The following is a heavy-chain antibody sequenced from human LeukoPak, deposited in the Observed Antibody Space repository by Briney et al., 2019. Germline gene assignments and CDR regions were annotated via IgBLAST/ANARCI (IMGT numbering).Heavy chain of an antibody. CDR3: AKDREIPVWLLNDHWFDP. CDR1: GFTFSSYG. Sequence: GGSLRLSCAASGFTFSSYGMHWVRQAPGKGLEWVAFIRYDGSNKYYADSVKGRFTISRDNSKNTLYLQMNSLRAEDTAVYYCAKDREIPVWLLNDHWFDPWGQGTLVTVSS. CDR2: IRYDGSNK. J-gene: IGHJ5*02. D-gene: IGHD5-18*01. V-gene: IGHV3-30*02.